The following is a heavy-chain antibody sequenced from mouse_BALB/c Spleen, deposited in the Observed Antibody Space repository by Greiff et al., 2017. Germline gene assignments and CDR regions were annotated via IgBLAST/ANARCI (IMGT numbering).Heavy chain of an antibody. J-gene: IGHJ3*01. CDR3: TRGGSSYVRFAY. CDR2: IRLKSNNYAT. V-gene: IGHV6-6*02. CDR1: GFTFSNYW. Sequence: EVKLVESGGGLVQPGGSMKLSCVASGFTFSNYWMNWVRQSPEKGLEWVAEIRLKSNNYATHYAESVKGRFTISRDDSKSSVYLQMNNLRAEDTGIYYCTRGGSSYVRFAYWGQGTLVTVSA. D-gene: IGHD1-1*01.